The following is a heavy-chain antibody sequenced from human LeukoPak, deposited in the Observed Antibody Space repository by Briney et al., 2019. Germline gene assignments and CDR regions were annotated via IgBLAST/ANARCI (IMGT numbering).Heavy chain of an antibody. CDR2: ISAYNGNT. CDR3: ARGTSEDFWSGPDAFDI. CDR1: GYTFTSYG. D-gene: IGHD3-3*01. J-gene: IGHJ3*02. Sequence: ASVKVSCKASGYTFTSYGISWVRQAPGRGLEWMGWISAYNGNTNYAQKLQGRVTMTTDTSTSTAYMELRSLRSDDTAVYYCARGTSEDFWSGPDAFDIWGQGTMVTVSS. V-gene: IGHV1-18*01.